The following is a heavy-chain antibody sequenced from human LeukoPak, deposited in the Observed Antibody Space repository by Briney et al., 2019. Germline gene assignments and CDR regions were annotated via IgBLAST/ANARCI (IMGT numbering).Heavy chain of an antibody. Sequence: GGSLRLSCVASGFTLSRYGMNWVRQVPGKGLEWVAFVRYDGSDKFFADSVKGRFTISRDNSKNTLFLQMNSLRLEDTAVYRCAKDLFGDYVWGTYRAIDHWGQGTLVTVSS. J-gene: IGHJ4*02. CDR1: GFTLSRYG. CDR3: AKDLFGDYVWGTYRAIDH. D-gene: IGHD3-16*01. CDR2: VRYDGSDK. V-gene: IGHV3-30*02.